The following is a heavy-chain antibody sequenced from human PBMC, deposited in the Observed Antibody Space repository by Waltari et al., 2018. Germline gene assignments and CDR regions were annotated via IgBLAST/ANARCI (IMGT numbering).Heavy chain of an antibody. CDR1: GDSMFTNNW. Sequence: QLQLQESGPGLVKPSGTLSLTCGVSGDSMFTNNWWSWVRQSPEKGLEWIGQIHRSGRTNYNPSLESRVTISLDTANNQFSLKLASTTAADTAVYYCARDRGRGLYLDSWGQGTLVTVSP. CDR3: ARDRGRGLYLDS. CDR2: IHRSGRT. V-gene: IGHV4-4*02. J-gene: IGHJ5*01. D-gene: IGHD2-15*01.